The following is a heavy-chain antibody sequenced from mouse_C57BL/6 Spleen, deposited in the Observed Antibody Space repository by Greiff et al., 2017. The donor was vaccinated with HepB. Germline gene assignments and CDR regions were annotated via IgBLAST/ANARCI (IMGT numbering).Heavy chain of an antibody. D-gene: IGHD2-12*01. CDR2: IRLKSDNYAT. CDR3: TEYEDYFDY. J-gene: IGHJ2*01. CDR1: GFTFSNYW. Sequence: EVHLVESGGGLVQPGGSMKLSCVASGFTFSNYWMNWVRQSPEKGLEWVAQIRLKSDNYATHYAESVKGRFTISRDDSKSSVYLQMNNLRAEDTGIYYCTEYEDYFDYWGQGTTLTVSS. V-gene: IGHV6-3*01.